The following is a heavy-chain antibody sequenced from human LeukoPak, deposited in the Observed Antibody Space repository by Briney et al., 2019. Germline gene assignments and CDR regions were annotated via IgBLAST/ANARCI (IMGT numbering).Heavy chain of an antibody. D-gene: IGHD3-10*01. J-gene: IGHJ4*02. Sequence: PGGSLRLSCAASGFTFSNYAMSWVRQAPGKGPEWVSAISGSGGSTYYADSVKGRFTISRDNSKNTLYLQMNSLRAEDTAAYYCAKEGTYYYGSGSYQYYFDYWGQGTLVTVSS. CDR3: AKEGTYYYGSGSYQYYFDY. CDR2: ISGSGGST. CDR1: GFTFSNYA. V-gene: IGHV3-23*01.